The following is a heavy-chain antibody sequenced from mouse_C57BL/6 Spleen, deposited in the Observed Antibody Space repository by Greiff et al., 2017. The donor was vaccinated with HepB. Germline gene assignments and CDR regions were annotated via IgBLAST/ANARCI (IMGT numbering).Heavy chain of an antibody. CDR2: IWGDEST. V-gene: IGHV2-3*01. CDR3: VAAGSYGVDY. CDR1: GFSLTSYR. D-gene: IGHD3-1*01. J-gene: IGHJ4*01. Sequence: VQRVESGPGLVAPSHRLSITCTVSGFSLTSYRVSWVGQPPGKGLEWLGVIWGDESTNYHSAPISRLSIRKDNSNSGVYLILNSLQTDDTAPYYFVAAGSYGVDYWGQGTSVTVSS.